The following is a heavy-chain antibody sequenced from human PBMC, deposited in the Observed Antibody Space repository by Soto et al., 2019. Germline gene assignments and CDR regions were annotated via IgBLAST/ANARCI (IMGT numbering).Heavy chain of an antibody. CDR2: IIPILETT. Sequence: QVQLVQSGAEVKKPGSSVKVSCQASGGTFSNYGMNWVRQAPGQGLEWMGGIIPILETTSYAQKFQGRVTITADESTRTAYMEVSSLRSEDTAVYYCARSPAMVRGVTEYYFDYWGQGTLVTVSS. V-gene: IGHV1-69*01. J-gene: IGHJ4*02. CDR3: ARSPAMVRGVTEYYFDY. CDR1: GGTFSNYG. D-gene: IGHD3-10*01.